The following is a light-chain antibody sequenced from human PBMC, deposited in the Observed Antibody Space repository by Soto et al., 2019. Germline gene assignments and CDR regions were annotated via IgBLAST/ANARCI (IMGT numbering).Light chain of an antibody. J-gene: IGKJ4*01. CDR1: QGISSY. V-gene: IGKV1-9*01. CDR3: QQLKSYPQST. CDR2: AVS. Sequence: IQLTQSPSFLSASVGDRVSITCRASQGISSYLAWYQQKPGKPPKLLIYAVSTLQNGVTSRFSRPESETEFSLTISSLQTEDFATYYYQQLKSYPQSTFGGGTKVEIK.